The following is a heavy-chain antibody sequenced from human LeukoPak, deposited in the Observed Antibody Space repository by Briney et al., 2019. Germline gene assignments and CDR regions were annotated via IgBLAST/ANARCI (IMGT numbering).Heavy chain of an antibody. CDR3: AKEKMTTTSFDY. D-gene: IGHD5-24*01. J-gene: IGHJ4*02. CDR2: ISGSGGST. Sequence: GGSLRLSCAASGFTFSTYAMSWVRQAPGKGLEWVSLISGSGGSTYYADSVKGRITISRDNSKNTLYLQMHSLRAEDTAVYYCAKEKMTTTSFDYWGQGTLVTVSS. CDR1: GFTFSTYA. V-gene: IGHV3-23*01.